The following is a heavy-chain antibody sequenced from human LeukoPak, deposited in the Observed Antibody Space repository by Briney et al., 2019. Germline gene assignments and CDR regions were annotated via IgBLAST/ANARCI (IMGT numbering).Heavy chain of an antibody. CDR2: IYHSGST. J-gene: IGHJ4*02. Sequence: SETLSLTCAVSGYSISSGYYWGWIRPPPGKGLEWIGSIYHSGSTYYNPSLKSRVPISVDTSKNQFSLKLSSVTAADTAVYYCAGHKQQLVRSWGQGTLVTASS. V-gene: IGHV4-38-2*01. CDR3: AGHKQQLVRS. D-gene: IGHD6-13*01. CDR1: GYSISSGYY.